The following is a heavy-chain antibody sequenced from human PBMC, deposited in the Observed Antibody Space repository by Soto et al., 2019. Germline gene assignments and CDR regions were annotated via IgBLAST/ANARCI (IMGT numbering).Heavy chain of an antibody. CDR2: IYHSGST. CDR1: GASVTSDDYY. V-gene: IGHV4-30-4*01. D-gene: IGHD3-22*01. Sequence: SETLSLTCAVSGASVTSDDYYWSWIRQPPGKGLEWIGYIYHSGSTYYNPSLKSRVSISIDTSQNQFSLKLTSLTAADTAVYYCARDPIFYYASSGYGGSYFDYWGQGSPVTFSS. J-gene: IGHJ4*02. CDR3: ARDPIFYYASSGYGGSYFDY.